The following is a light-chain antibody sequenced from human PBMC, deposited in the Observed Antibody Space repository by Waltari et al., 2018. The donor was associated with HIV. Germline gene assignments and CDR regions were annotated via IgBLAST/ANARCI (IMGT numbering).Light chain of an antibody. V-gene: IGLV2-18*02. J-gene: IGLJ2*01. CDR1: SSDVGSYNR. CDR2: EVS. Sequence: QSALTQPPSVSGSPGQSVTISCTGSSSDVGSYNRVSWYQQPPGTAPKLMIYEVSNRPSGGPDRFSGGESGNTASLISSGLQAEDEADYYCSSDTSSNLVFGGGTKLTVL. CDR3: SSDTSSNLV.